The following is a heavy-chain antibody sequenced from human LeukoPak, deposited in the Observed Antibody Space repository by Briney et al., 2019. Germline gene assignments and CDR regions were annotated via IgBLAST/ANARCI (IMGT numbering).Heavy chain of an antibody. CDR3: ASSGGDTAMVSDY. CDR1: GFTFSSYA. J-gene: IGHJ4*02. Sequence: PGRSLRLSCAASGFTFSSYAMHWVRQAPGKGLEWVAVISYDGSNKYYADSVKGRFTISRDNSKNTLYLQMNSLRAEDTAVYYCASSGGDTAMVSDYWGQGTLVTVSS. D-gene: IGHD5-18*01. V-gene: IGHV3-30-3*01. CDR2: ISYDGSNK.